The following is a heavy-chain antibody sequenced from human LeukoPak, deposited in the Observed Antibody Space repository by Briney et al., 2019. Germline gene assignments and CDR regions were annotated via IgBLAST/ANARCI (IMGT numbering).Heavy chain of an antibody. J-gene: IGHJ4*02. V-gene: IGHV4-59*01. D-gene: IGHD5-24*01. CDR1: GGSISSYY. Sequence: PSETLSLTCTVSGGSISSYYWSWIRKPPGKGLEWIGSIYYSGSTNYNPSLKSRVTISVDTSKNQFSLKLRSVTAADTAVYYCAGGRWLQLPVYWGQGTLATVSS. CDR2: IYYSGST. CDR3: AGGRWLQLPVY.